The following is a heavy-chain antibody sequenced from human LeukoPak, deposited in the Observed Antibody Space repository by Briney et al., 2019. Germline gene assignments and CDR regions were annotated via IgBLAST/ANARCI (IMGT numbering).Heavy chain of an antibody. CDR1: GFTLSSYW. CDR3: ARGYGSGSNYNGG. J-gene: IGHJ4*02. D-gene: IGHD3-10*01. V-gene: IGHV3-74*01. CDR2: MSGDGSST. Sequence: GGSLRLSCAASGFTLSSYWMHWVRQAPGRGLMWVSRMSGDGSSTSYADSVKGRFTISRDNAKNTLYLQMNSLRAEDTAVYYCARGYGSGSNYNGGWGQGTLVTVSS.